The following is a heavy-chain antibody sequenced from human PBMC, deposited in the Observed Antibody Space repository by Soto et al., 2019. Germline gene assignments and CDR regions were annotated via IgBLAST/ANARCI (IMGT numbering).Heavy chain of an antibody. CDR2: ITSKTGDQ. CDR1: GFSFNKYS. Sequence: EVRLVESGGGLVKPGGSLRLSCAASGFSFNKYSMNWVRQAPGKGLEWVSSITSKTGDQYYADSVKGRFIISRDNTKNSLSLQVTSLRDDDTAVYYCARGLMPNDRGLGDLAYWGQGTLVTVSS. V-gene: IGHV3-21*06. CDR3: ARGLMPNDRGLGDLAY. J-gene: IGHJ4*02. D-gene: IGHD3-22*01.